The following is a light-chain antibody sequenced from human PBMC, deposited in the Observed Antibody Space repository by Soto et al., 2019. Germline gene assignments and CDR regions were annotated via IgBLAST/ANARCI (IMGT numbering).Light chain of an antibody. J-gene: IGLJ3*02. Sequence: QSVLTQPPSASGTPGQTVTISCSGSSSNIETNTVTWYQQLPGTAPKLLIYYDDLLPSGVSDRFSGSKSGTSASLAISGLQSEDEADYYCAAWDDSLNGWVFGGGTKLTVL. CDR3: AAWDDSLNGWV. CDR2: YDD. CDR1: SSNIETNT. V-gene: IGLV1-44*01.